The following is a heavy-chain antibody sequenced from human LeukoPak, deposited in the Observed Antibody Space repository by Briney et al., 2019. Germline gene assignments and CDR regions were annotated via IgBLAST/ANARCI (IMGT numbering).Heavy chain of an antibody. CDR2: INPYSGDT. D-gene: IGHD5-12*01. J-gene: IGHJ4*02. V-gene: IGHV1-2*02. CDR1: GYTFTGYY. CDR3: ARTDGGYEYN. Sequence: ASVKVSCKASGYTFTGYYMHWVRQAPGQGLEWMGWINPYSGDTMYAQKFQGRVTMTRDTSISTAYMELNRLRSDDTAVYYCARTDGGYEYNWGQGTLVIVSS.